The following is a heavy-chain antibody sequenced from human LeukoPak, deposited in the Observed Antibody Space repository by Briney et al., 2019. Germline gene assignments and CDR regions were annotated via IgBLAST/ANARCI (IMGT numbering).Heavy chain of an antibody. CDR3: ARDGWFGDYNWFDP. CDR2: ISSASNTI. D-gene: IGHD3-10*01. Sequence: PGESLRLPCAASGFTFSNYSMNWVRQAPGKGLEGISYISSASNTIYYADSVKGRFTISRDNANNSVYLQMNRLRAEDTAMYYCARDGWFGDYNWFDPWGQGTLVTVSS. CDR1: GFTFSNYS. J-gene: IGHJ5*02. V-gene: IGHV3-48*01.